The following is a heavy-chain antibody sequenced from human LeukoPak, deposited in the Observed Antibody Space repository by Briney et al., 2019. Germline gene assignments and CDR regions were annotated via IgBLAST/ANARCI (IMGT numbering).Heavy chain of an antibody. CDR1: GGSISSGSYY. D-gene: IGHD1-1*01. Sequence: SSETLSLTCTVSGGSISSGSYYWSWIRQPAGKGLEWIGRIYTSGSTNYNPSLKSRVTISVDTSKNQFSLKLSSVTAADTAVYYCAREADPLKLERTRWGYYGMDVWGQGTTVTVSS. J-gene: IGHJ6*02. CDR3: AREADPLKLERTRWGYYGMDV. CDR2: IYTSGST. V-gene: IGHV4-61*02.